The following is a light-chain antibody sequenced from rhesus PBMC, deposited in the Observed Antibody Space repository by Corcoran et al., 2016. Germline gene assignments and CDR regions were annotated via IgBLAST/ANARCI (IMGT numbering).Light chain of an antibody. CDR1: QSLLYSSNNKNY. CDR2: WAS. J-gene: IGKJ1*01. V-gene: IGKV4-1*01. Sequence: DIVMTQSPDSLAVSLGERVTINCKSSQSLLYSSNNKNYLAWYQQKPEQAPKLLIYWASNRESGVPQRFSGSGSGTDFTLTSSGLQAEDVAVYYCQQYYSSPLTFGQGTKVEIK. CDR3: QQYYSSPLT.